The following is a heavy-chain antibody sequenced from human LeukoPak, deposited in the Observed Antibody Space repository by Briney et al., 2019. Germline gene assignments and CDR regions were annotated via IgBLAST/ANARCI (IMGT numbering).Heavy chain of an antibody. CDR2: IYYSGST. CDR1: GGSISSYY. J-gene: IGHJ4*02. D-gene: IGHD3-10*01. V-gene: IGHV4-59*08. Sequence: SETLSLTCTVSGGSISSYYWSWIRQPPGKGLEWIGYIYYSGSTNYNPSLKSRVTISADTSKNQFSLKRSSVTAADTAVYYCTRHLSVYYYGSGIYFDYWSQGTLVTVSS. CDR3: TRHLSVYYYGSGIYFDY.